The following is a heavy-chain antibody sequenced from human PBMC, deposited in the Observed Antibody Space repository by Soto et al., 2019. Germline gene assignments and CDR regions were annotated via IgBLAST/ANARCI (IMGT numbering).Heavy chain of an antibody. CDR1: GFSFSSYS. CDR2: ISSTSSTI. D-gene: IGHD3-16*01. Sequence: EVQLVESGGGLVQPGGSLRLSCAASGFSFSSYSMNWVRQAPGKGLEWISYISSTSSTIYYADSVNGRFTISRDNGKNSLYLQMTSLRAEDKAVYYCARVWGEGGWGQGTLVTVSS. V-gene: IGHV3-48*01. CDR3: ARVWGEGG. J-gene: IGHJ4*02.